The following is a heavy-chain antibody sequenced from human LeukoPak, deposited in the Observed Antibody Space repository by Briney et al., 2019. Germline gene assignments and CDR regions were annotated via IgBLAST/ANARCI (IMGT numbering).Heavy chain of an antibody. D-gene: IGHD3-22*01. J-gene: IGHJ4*02. CDR1: GGSISSSSYY. CDR3: ARLSRLLIDY. Sequence: TSETLSLTCTVSGGSISSSSYYWGWIRQPPGKGLEWIGSIYYSGSTYYNPSLKSRVTISVDTSKNQSSLKLSSVTAADTAVYYCARLSRLLIDYWGQGTLVTVSS. V-gene: IGHV4-39*01. CDR2: IYYSGST.